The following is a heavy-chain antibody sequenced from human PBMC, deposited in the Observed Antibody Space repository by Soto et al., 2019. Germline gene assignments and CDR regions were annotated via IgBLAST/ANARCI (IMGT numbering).Heavy chain of an antibody. CDR3: ARVLGYCTSASCYARFDP. D-gene: IGHD2-2*01. V-gene: IGHV4-59*01. CDR1: GVSIRSYY. J-gene: IGHJ5*02. CDR2: IYYSGTP. Sequence: PSETLSLTCTVSGVSIRSYYWSLIRQPPGKAPEWIGYIYYSGTPNYNPSLKSRVNISVNTSKNQFSLKLSSVTAADTAVYYCARVLGYCTSASCYARFDPWGQGTLVTVSS.